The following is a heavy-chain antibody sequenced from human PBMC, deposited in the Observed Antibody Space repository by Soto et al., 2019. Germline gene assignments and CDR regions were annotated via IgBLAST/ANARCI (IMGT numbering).Heavy chain of an antibody. CDR1: GYTFTSYA. CDR3: ARGAPPEDY. Sequence: QVQLVQSGAEVKKPGASVKVSCKASGYTFTSYAISWVRQAPGQGLGWMGWISAYNGNTNYAQKLQGRVTMTTDTSTITDYMELSSVRSDDTCVYSCARGAPPEDYWGQGTLVAVSS. J-gene: IGHJ4*02. CDR2: ISAYNGNT. V-gene: IGHV1-18*01.